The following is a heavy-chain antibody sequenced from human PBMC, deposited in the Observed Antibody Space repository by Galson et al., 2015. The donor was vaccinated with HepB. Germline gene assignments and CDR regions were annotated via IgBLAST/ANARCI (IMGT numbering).Heavy chain of an antibody. D-gene: IGHD4-23*01. J-gene: IGHJ4*02. V-gene: IGHV3-33*01. CDR1: GFTFRNYG. CDR3: ARDGDFGGNYDFDY. Sequence: SLRLSCAASGFTFRNYGMHWVRQAPGKGLEWVAVIWYDGSEKYYADSVKGRFTISRDNSKNTLYLQMNSLRAEDTAVSYCARDGDFGGNYDFDYWGQGTLVTVSS. CDR2: IWYDGSEK.